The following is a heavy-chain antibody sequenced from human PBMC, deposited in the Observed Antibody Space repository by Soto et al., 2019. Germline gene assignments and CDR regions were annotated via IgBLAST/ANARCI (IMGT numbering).Heavy chain of an antibody. J-gene: IGHJ6*02. CDR2: IIPIFGTA. Sequence: ASVKVSCKASGGTFSSYAISWVRQAPGQGLEWMGGIIPIFGTANYAQKFQGRVTITADESTSTAYMELSSLRSEDTAVYYCARDQRDYDILTGTLGSYYGMDVWGQGTTVTVSS. CDR1: GGTFSSYA. D-gene: IGHD3-9*01. V-gene: IGHV1-69*13. CDR3: ARDQRDYDILTGTLGSYYGMDV.